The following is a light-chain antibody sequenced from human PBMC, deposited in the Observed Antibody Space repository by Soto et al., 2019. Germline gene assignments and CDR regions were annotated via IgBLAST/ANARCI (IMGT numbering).Light chain of an antibody. Sequence: QSVLTQPPSASASLGALVKLTCTLSSGHNSYAIAWHQQQPEKGPRYLMKLNSDGSHSKGDGIPDRFSGSSSGAERYLTISSLQSEDEADYYCQTWSTDIRVFGGGTQLTVL. CDR2: LNSDGSH. V-gene: IGLV4-69*01. CDR1: SGHNSYA. J-gene: IGLJ7*01. CDR3: QTWSTDIRV.